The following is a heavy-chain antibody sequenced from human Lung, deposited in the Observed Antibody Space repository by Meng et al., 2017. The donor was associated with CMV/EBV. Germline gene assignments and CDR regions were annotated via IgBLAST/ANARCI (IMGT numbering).Heavy chain of an antibody. CDR1: GGPISGYY. V-gene: IGHV4-59*12. D-gene: IGHD2-15*01. CDR2: IYYSGST. Sequence: SETLSLXCTVSGGPISGYYWSWVRQPPGSGLEWIAYIYYSGSTTYNPSLKSRVTVSLDLSKNQFSLKLNSVTAADTAVYYCARGGSAGYCRDSACWGYLDYWGQGAXVTVYS. CDR3: ARGGSAGYCRDSACWGYLDY. J-gene: IGHJ4*02.